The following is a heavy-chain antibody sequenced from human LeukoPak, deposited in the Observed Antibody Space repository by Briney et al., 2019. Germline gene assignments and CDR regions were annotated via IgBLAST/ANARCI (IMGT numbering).Heavy chain of an antibody. J-gene: IGHJ6*03. CDR1: GGSFSGYY. CDR2: INHSGST. D-gene: IGHD1-26*01. V-gene: IGHV4-34*01. Sequence: SETLSLTCAVYGGSFSGYYWSWIRQPPGKGLEWIGEINHSGSTNYNPSLKSRVTISVDTSKNQFSLKLSSVTAADTAVYYCARLSVIVGAALEYYYYYMDVWGQGTTVTVSS. CDR3: ARLSVIVGAALEYYYYYMDV.